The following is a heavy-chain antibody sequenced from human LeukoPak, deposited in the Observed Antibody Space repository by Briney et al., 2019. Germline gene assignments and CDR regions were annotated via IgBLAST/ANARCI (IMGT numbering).Heavy chain of an antibody. CDR1: GGSFSGYY. D-gene: IGHD3-3*01. V-gene: IGHV4-34*01. Sequence: SETLSLTCAVYGGSFSGYYWSWIREPPGKGLEWIGEINHSGSTNYNPSLKSRVTISVDTSKNQFSLKLSSVTAADTAVYYCAGAYYDFWSGYYGPADYWGQGTLVTVSS. CDR3: AGAYYDFWSGYYGPADY. CDR2: INHSGST. J-gene: IGHJ4*02.